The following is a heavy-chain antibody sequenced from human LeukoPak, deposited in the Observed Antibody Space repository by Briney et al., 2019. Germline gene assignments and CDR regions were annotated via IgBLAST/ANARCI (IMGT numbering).Heavy chain of an antibody. Sequence: GGSLRLSCAASGFTFSNSAMHWVRQAPGKGLVWMTFISYDGSSKYYADAAKGRFTISRDNSKNTLYLEMSSLGLQDTAVYYCTEERDRDGYFRYWGQGTLVTVSS. J-gene: IGHJ4*02. CDR2: ISYDGSSK. D-gene: IGHD2-8*01. V-gene: IGHV3-30-3*02. CDR3: TEERDRDGYFRY. CDR1: GFTFSNSA.